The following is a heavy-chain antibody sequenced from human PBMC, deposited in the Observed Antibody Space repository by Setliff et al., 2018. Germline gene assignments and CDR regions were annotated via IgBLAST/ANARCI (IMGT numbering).Heavy chain of an antibody. J-gene: IGHJ4*02. CDR2: ISPYNGDA. CDR3: TRGRGPRVVVAVPLDF. V-gene: IGHV1-18*01. CDR1: GYNFITFG. D-gene: IGHD2-15*01. Sequence: ASVKVSCKTSGYNFITFGVNWVRQVPGQGFEWMGWISPYNGDADYAQKFQGRVTLTTDTYTGTAYMELRALSSDDTAIYYCTRGRGPRVVVAVPLDFWGQGTLVTVSS.